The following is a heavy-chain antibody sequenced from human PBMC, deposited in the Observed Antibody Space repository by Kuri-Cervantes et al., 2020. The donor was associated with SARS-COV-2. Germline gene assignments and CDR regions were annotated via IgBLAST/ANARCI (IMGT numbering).Heavy chain of an antibody. J-gene: IGHJ5*02. D-gene: IGHD1-7*01. CDR2: ISSSSSYI. Sequence: GESLKISCAASGFTFSSYAMGWVRQAPGKGLEWVSSISSSSSYIYYADSVKGRFTISRDNAKNSLYLQMNSLRAEDTAVYYCARDRGTTRINWFDPWGQGTLVTVSS. CDR1: GFTFSSYA. CDR3: ARDRGTTRINWFDP. V-gene: IGHV3-21*01.